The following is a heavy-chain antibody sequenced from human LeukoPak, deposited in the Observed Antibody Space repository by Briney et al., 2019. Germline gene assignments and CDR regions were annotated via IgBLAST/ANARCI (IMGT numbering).Heavy chain of an antibody. J-gene: IGHJ6*02. D-gene: IGHD2-2*01. CDR1: GFTFSSYE. CDR3: AGAGEVPAAMHDYYYYYGMDV. CDR2: ISSSGSTI. V-gene: IGHV3-48*03. Sequence: PGGSLRLSCAASGFTFSSYEMNWVRQAPGKGLEWVSYISSSGSTIYYADSVKGRFTISRDNAKNSLYLQMNSLRAEDTAVYYCAGAGEVPAAMHDYYYYYGMDVWGQGTTVTVSS.